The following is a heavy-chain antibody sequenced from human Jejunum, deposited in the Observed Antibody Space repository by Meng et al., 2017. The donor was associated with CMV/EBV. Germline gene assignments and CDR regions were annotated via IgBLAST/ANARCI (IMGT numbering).Heavy chain of an antibody. D-gene: IGHD3-3*01. CDR1: GCS. V-gene: IGHV4-38-2*02. CDR3: ARVSPYYEFWSGYYKYYFDY. CDR2: IYHSGST. J-gene: IGHJ4*02. Sequence: GCSWGWIRQSPEKRLEWIGTIYHSGSTYYNPSLKSRVTMSVDTSENHFSLGLSSVTAADTAVYYCARVSPYYEFWSGYYKYYFDYWGQGTRVTVSS.